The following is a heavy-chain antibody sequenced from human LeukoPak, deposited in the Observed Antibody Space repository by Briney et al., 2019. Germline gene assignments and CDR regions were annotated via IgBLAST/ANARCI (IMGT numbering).Heavy chain of an antibody. Sequence: LETLSLSCAVSGGSISSYYWSCIWQRPREGLGWIGYIYYSGSTNYSRSHKSRVTISVDTSKNQFSLKLSSVTAADTAVYYCARLRGDYLLYYYYGMDVWGQGTTVTVSS. V-gene: IGHV4-59*01. D-gene: IGHD4-17*01. J-gene: IGHJ6*02. CDR3: ARLRGDYLLYYYYGMDV. CDR2: IYYSGST. CDR1: GGSISSYY.